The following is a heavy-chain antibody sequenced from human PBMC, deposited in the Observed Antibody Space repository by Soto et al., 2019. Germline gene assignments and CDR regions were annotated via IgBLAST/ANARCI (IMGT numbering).Heavy chain of an antibody. CDR1: GGSISSDDYY. CDR3: ARDSGITMSRGAFDI. D-gene: IGHD3-22*01. J-gene: IGHJ3*02. V-gene: IGHV4-30-4*01. Sequence: SKTLSLTCTVSGGSISSDDYYWSWIRQPPGKGLEWIGYIYYSGSTYSSPSLKSRVTISVDPPKNQFSLKLSSVTAADTAVYYCARDSGITMSRGAFDIWGQGTMVTV. CDR2: IYYSGST.